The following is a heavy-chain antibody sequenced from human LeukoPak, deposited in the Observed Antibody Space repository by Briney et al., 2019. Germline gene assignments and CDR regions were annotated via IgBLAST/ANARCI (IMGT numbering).Heavy chain of an antibody. Sequence: GGSLRLSCAVSGFTFSGYAMSWVRQASGKGLEWVSTISSGGGNINYADSVKGRFLISRDNSGNTLYLQMNGLRAEDTAIYYCARNPGDYFRGFHVWGQGTMVTVSS. V-gene: IGHV3-23*01. D-gene: IGHD4-17*01. J-gene: IGHJ3*01. CDR3: ARNPGDYFRGFHV. CDR2: ISSGGGNI. CDR1: GFTFSGYA.